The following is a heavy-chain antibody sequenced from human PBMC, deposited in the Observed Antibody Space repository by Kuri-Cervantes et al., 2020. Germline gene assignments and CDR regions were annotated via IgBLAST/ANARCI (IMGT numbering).Heavy chain of an antibody. Sequence: SETLSLTCAVYGGSFSGYYWSWIRQPPGKGLEWIGEINHSGSTNYNPSLKSRVTISVDTSKNQFSLKLSSVTAADTAVYYCARGGSAWAGFYYYMDVWGKGTTVTVSS. D-gene: IGHD6-19*01. CDR1: GGSFSGYY. V-gene: IGHV4-34*01. CDR2: INHSGST. J-gene: IGHJ6*03. CDR3: ARGGSAWAGFYYYMDV.